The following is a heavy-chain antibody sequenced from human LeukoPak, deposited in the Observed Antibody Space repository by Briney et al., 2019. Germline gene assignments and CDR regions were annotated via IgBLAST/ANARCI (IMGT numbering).Heavy chain of an antibody. CDR3: AKDITSYYYDSSGFLFDY. V-gene: IGHV3-9*01. Sequence: QTGRSLRLSCAASGFTFDDYAMHWVRQAPGKGLEWVSGISWNSGSIGYADSVKGRFTISRDNAKNSLYLQMNSLSAEDTALYYCAKDITSYYYDSSGFLFDYWGQGTLVTVSS. CDR2: ISWNSGSI. CDR1: GFTFDDYA. D-gene: IGHD3-22*01. J-gene: IGHJ4*02.